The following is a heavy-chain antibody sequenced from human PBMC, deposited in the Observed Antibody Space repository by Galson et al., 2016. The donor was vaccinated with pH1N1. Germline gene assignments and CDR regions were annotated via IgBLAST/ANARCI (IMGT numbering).Heavy chain of an antibody. J-gene: IGHJ6*02. CDR1: GGIFSSYA. D-gene: IGHD6-13*01. Sequence: SVKVSCKASGGIFSSYAVSWVRQAPGRGLEWMEGIIPIFGTSNYAQKFQGRVTMTEDTSTDTAYMELSSLRSEETAVYYCATVIAAGYGMDVWGQGTTVTVSS. V-gene: IGHV1-69*06. CDR3: ATVIAAGYGMDV. CDR2: IIPIFGTS.